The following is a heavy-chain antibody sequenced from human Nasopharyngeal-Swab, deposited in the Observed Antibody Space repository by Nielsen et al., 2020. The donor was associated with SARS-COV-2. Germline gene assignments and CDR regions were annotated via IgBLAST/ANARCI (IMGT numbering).Heavy chain of an antibody. J-gene: IGHJ4*02. CDR1: GGSISSYY. V-gene: IGHV4-59*01. D-gene: IGHD3-3*01. Sequence: GSLRLSCTVSGGSISSYYWSWIRQPPGKGLEWIGYIYYSGSTNYNPSLKSRVTISVDTSKNQFSLKLSSVTAADTAVYYCARTTTIFGVVIPFDYWGQGTLVTVSS. CDR3: ARTTTIFGVVIPFDY. CDR2: IYYSGST.